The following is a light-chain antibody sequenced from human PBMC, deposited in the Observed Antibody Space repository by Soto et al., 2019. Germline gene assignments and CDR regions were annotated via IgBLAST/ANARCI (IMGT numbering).Light chain of an antibody. Sequence: DIQLTESPSFLSASIGDRVTITCRASQDISSYLAWYQQKPGKAPKLLIYGASALQSGVPSRFSGSGSGTEFTLTISSLQPDDFATYYCQHYNSYSEAFGQGTKVDIK. J-gene: IGKJ1*01. CDR1: QDISSY. CDR3: QHYNSYSEA. V-gene: IGKV1-9*01. CDR2: GAS.